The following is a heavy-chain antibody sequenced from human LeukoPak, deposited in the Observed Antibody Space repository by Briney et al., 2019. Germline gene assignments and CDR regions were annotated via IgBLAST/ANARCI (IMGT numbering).Heavy chain of an antibody. V-gene: IGHV3-74*01. CDR1: GLTFSNYW. CDR3: IRDFRSADL. J-gene: IGHJ5*02. Sequence: PGGSLRLSCVASGLTFSNYWMHWVRQPPGKGLVWVSRIYVDGRTTNYADSVKGRFTISRDNAKNTVYLEMNSLSVEDTATYYCIRDFRSADLWGQGTLVTVTS. CDR2: IYVDGRTT.